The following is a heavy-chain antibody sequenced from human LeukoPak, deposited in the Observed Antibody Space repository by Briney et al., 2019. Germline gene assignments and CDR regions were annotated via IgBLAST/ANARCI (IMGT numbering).Heavy chain of an antibody. CDR1: GFTFSSYE. V-gene: IGHV3-48*03. J-gene: IGHJ4*02. D-gene: IGHD3-22*01. CDR2: ISSSGSTI. Sequence: GGSLRLSCTASGFTFSSYEMNWVRQAPGKALEWVSYISSSGSTIYYTDSVKGRFTISRDNAKNSLYLQMHSLRAEDTAVYYCAPFYYDSRGYSNWGQGTLVTVSS. CDR3: APFYYDSRGYSN.